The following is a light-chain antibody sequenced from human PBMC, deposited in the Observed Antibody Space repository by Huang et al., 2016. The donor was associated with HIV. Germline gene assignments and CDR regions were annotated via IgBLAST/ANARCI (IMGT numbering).Light chain of an antibody. V-gene: IGKV2-28*01. J-gene: IGKJ2*01. CDR1: QRLLHDSGHNY. CDR2: LAS. Sequence: DIVMTQSPLSLPVTPGEPASISCRSNQRLLHDSGHNYLDWYLQKPGQSPQLLIYLASTRASGVPDRFTGSGSGTDFTLRINKVEAQDVGVYFCMQALQTPYTFGRGTKLEI. CDR3: MQALQTPYT.